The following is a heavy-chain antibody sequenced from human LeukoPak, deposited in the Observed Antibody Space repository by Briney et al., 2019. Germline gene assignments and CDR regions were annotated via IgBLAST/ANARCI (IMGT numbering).Heavy chain of an antibody. CDR3: ARDDSNYYDSSGFDY. CDR2: IYYSGST. Sequence: PSETLSLTCTVSGGSISSYYWSWIRQPPGEGLEWIGYIYYSGSTNYNPSLKSRVTISVDMSKNQFSLKLTSVTAADTAVYYCARDDSNYYDSSGFDYWGQGTLVTVSS. J-gene: IGHJ4*02. CDR1: GGSISSYY. V-gene: IGHV4-59*01. D-gene: IGHD3-22*01.